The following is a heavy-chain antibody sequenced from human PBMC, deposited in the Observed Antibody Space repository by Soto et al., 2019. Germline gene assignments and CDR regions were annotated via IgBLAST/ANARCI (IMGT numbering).Heavy chain of an antibody. CDR2: IYYSEST. Sequence: PSETLSLTCTVSGGSISSYYWSWIRQPPGKGLEWIGYIYYSESTNYNPSLKSRVTISVDTSKNQFSLKLSSVTAADTAVYYCARDGPVVPYGMDVWGQGTTVTVSS. CDR3: ARDGPVVPYGMDV. CDR1: GGSISSYY. J-gene: IGHJ6*02. D-gene: IGHD2-15*01. V-gene: IGHV4-59*01.